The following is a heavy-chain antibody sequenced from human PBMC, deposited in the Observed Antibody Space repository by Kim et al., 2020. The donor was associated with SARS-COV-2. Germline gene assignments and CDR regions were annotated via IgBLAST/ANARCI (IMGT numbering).Heavy chain of an antibody. J-gene: IGHJ6*02. CDR3: ARVGKDSNLTSYYCYGMDV. D-gene: IGHD4-4*01. Sequence: GRFTIARDNAKNSLYLQMNSLRAEDTAVYYCARVGKDSNLTSYYCYGMDVWGQGTTVTVSS. V-gene: IGHV3-11*06.